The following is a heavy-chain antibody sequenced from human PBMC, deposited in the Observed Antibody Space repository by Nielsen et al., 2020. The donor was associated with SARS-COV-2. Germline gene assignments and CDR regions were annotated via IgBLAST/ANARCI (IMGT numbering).Heavy chain of an antibody. CDR1: GYTFTGYY. CDR2: INPSSGGT. CDR3: ARDLTVTTSNDYYYGMDV. J-gene: IGHJ6*02. V-gene: IGHV1-2*04. D-gene: IGHD4-17*01. Sequence: ASVKVSCKASGYTFTGYYMHWVRQAPGQGLEWMGWINPSSGGTNYAQKFQGWVTMTRDTSISTAYMELSRLRSDDTAVYYCARDLTVTTSNDYYYGMDVWGQGTTVTVSS.